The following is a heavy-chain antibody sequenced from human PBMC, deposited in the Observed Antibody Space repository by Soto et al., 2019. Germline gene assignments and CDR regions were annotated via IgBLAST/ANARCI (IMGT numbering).Heavy chain of an antibody. CDR2: INPSGGTT. J-gene: IGHJ5*02. V-gene: IGHV1-46*01. CDR3: AREHYYDSSGYYYA. D-gene: IGHD3-22*01. CDR1: GYIFTSYY. Sequence: ASVKVSCKASGYIFTSYYINWVRQAPGQGLEWMGLINPSGGTTTYGQKFQGRVTMTTDTSTNTVYLELSSLRSEDTAVYYCAREHYYDSSGYYYAWGQGTLVTVSS.